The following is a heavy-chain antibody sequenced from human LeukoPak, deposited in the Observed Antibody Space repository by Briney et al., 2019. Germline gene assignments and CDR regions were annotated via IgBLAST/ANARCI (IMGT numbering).Heavy chain of an antibody. CDR3: AKDWVIAAAGPLDY. V-gene: IGHV3-23*01. Sequence: GGSLRLSCAASGFTFSSYAMSWVRQAPGKGLEWVSAVSGSGGSTYYADSVKGRFTISRDNSKNTLYLQMNSLRAEDTAVYYCAKDWVIAAAGPLDYWGQGTLVTVSS. J-gene: IGHJ4*02. CDR1: GFTFSSYA. CDR2: VSGSGGST. D-gene: IGHD6-13*01.